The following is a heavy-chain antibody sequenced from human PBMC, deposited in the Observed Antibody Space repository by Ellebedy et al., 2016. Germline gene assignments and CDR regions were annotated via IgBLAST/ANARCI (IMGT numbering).Heavy chain of an antibody. Sequence: SETLSLTCAVSGGSISSGGYSWSWIRQPPGKGLEWIGYIYHSGSTYYNPSLKSRVTISVDRSKNHFSLKLSSVTAADTAVYYCARRNCGGDCYGMDVWGQGTTVTVSS. CDR3: ARRNCGGDCYGMDV. CDR2: IYHSGST. CDR1: GGSISSGGYS. J-gene: IGHJ6*02. D-gene: IGHD2-21*01. V-gene: IGHV4-30-2*01.